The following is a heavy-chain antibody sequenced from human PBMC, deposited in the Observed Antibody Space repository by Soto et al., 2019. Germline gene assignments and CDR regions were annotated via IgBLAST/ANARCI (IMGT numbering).Heavy chain of an antibody. CDR3: ARAPVDTTMVGQLDY. Sequence: PGGSLILSCAASGITFSSYGMHWVRQAPGKGLEWVAVIWYDGSNKYYEDSVKGRFTISRDNSKNTLYLQMNSLRVEDTAVYYCARAPVDTTMVGQLDYWGQGTLVTVSS. CDR1: GITFSSYG. CDR2: IWYDGSNK. J-gene: IGHJ4*02. V-gene: IGHV3-33*01. D-gene: IGHD5-18*01.